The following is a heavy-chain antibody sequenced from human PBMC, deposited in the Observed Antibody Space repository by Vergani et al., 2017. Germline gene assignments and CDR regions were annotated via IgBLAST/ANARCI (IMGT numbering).Heavy chain of an antibody. CDR2: ISGSGGST. D-gene: IGHD3-10*01. CDR1: GFTFSSYA. V-gene: IGHV3-23*01. Sequence: EVQLLESGGGLVQPGGSLRLSCAASGFTFSSYAMSWVRQAPGKGLEWVSAISGSGGSTYYADSVKGRFTISRDNSRNTPYLRMNSRRAADTAVYYCAQSSPRWFGENYYYGMDVWGQGTTVTVSS. J-gene: IGHJ6*02. CDR3: AQSSPRWFGENYYYGMDV.